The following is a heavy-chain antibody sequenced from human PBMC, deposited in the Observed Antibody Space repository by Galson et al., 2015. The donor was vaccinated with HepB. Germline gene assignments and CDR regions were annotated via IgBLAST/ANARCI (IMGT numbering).Heavy chain of an antibody. CDR2: ISSSSSYI. V-gene: IGHV3-21*01. CDR3: ARDGCSSTSCYVWRGHYYYYYGMDV. Sequence: SLRLSCAASGFTFSSYSMNWVRQAPGKGLEWVSSISSSSSYIYYADSVKGRFAISRDNAKNSLYLQMNSMRAEDTAVYYCARDGCSSTSCYVWRGHYYYYYGMDVWGQGTTVTVSS. CDR1: GFTFSSYS. D-gene: IGHD2-2*01. J-gene: IGHJ6*02.